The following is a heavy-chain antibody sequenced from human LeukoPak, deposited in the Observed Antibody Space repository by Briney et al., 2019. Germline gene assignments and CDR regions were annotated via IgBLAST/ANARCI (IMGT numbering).Heavy chain of an antibody. J-gene: IGHJ4*02. CDR3: AKDTGSRYMYYFDY. CDR1: AFPFSSYG. Sequence: GGSLRPSCAASAFPFSSYGMHWVRQAPGKGLEWVAVIWHDGSHKYYADSVTGRFTISRDNSKNTLSLQMNSLRAEDTAVYYCAKDTGSRYMYYFDYWGQGTLVTVSS. V-gene: IGHV3-33*06. D-gene: IGHD2-8*02. CDR2: IWHDGSHK.